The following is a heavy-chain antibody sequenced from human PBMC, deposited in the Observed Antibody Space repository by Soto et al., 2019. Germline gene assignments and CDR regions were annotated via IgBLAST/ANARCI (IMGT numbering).Heavy chain of an antibody. V-gene: IGHV3-30-3*01. J-gene: IGHJ4*02. CDR2: ISDDGSNK. CDR3: ARGEQLVATIDY. Sequence: GGSLRLSCAASGFTLRSYAMQRVRQAPGKGLEWVEVISDDGSNKYYADSVKGRFTISRDNSKNTLYLQMNSMRAQDTDVYYCARGEQLVATIDYWGQGTLVTVSS. CDR1: GFTLRSYA. D-gene: IGHD6-6*01.